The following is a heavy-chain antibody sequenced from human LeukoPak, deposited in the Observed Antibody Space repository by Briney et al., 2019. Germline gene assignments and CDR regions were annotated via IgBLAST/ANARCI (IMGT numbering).Heavy chain of an antibody. V-gene: IGHV3-73*01. D-gene: IGHD3-10*01. CDR3: ARATVVRGVIIDYYYYYGMDV. J-gene: IGHJ6*02. CDR2: IRSKANSYAT. Sequence: GGSLRLSCAASGFTFSGSAMHWVRQASGKGLEWVGRIRSKANSYATAFAASVKGRFTISRDNSKNTLYLQMNSLRAEDTAVYYCARATVVRGVIIDYYYYYGMDVWGQGTTVTVSS. CDR1: GFTFSGSA.